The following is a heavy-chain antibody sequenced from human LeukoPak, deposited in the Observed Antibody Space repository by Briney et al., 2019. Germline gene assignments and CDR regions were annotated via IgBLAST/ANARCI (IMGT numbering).Heavy chain of an antibody. CDR3: ARGGYYYDSSAHYYYMDV. CDR2: ISSSSSYI. Sequence: GGSLRLSCAASGFTFSSYSMNWVRQAPGKGLEWVSSISSSSSYIYYADSVKGRFTISRDNAKNSLYLQMNSLRAEDTAVYYCARGGYYYDSSAHYYYMDVWGKGTTVTVSS. J-gene: IGHJ6*03. V-gene: IGHV3-21*01. CDR1: GFTFSSYS. D-gene: IGHD3-22*01.